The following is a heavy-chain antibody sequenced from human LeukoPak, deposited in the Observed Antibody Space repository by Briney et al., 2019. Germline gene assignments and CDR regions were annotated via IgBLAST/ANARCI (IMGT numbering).Heavy chain of an antibody. D-gene: IGHD5-12*01. V-gene: IGHV4-30-4*01. CDR3: ARYSGYDDGYDY. Sequence: KSSQTLSLTCTVSGGSISSGDYHWSWIRQPPGKGLEWIGYIYYSGSTYYNPSLKSRVTISVDTSKNQFSLKLSSVTAADTAVYYRARYSGYDDGYDYWGQGTLVTVSS. J-gene: IGHJ4*02. CDR1: GGSISSGDYH. CDR2: IYYSGST.